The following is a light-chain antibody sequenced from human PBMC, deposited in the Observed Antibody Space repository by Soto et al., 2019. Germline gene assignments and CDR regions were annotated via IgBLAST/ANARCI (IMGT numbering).Light chain of an antibody. CDR1: QSVNSN. CDR2: VAS. V-gene: IGKV3-15*01. CDR3: QQYNRWPLT. Sequence: EIVMTQSPATLSVSPGERATLSCRASQSVNSNLAWYQQKPGQAPRLLIYVASTRATGIAARFSGSGSGTEFTLTIGSLQSEDFAVYYCQQYNRWPLTFGGGTKVEIK. J-gene: IGKJ4*01.